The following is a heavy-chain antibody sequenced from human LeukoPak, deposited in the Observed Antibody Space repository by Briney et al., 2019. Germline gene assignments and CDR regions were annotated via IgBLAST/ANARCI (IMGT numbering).Heavy chain of an antibody. J-gene: IGHJ4*02. Sequence: GGSLRLSCAASGFTFSSYWMTWVRQAPGKGLEWVANIRQDGGVKYYMDSAKGRFTLSRDNAKSSLYLQMNSLRVEDTAMYFCARTVVVVVGASDYVDYWGQGTLVTV. CDR2: IRQDGGVK. V-gene: IGHV3-7*03. CDR1: GFTFSSYW. D-gene: IGHD2-2*01. CDR3: ARTVVVVVGASDYVDY.